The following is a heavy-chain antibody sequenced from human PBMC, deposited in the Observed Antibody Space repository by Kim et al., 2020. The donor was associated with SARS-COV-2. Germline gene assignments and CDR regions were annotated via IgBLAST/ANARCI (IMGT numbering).Heavy chain of an antibody. CDR1: GGTFSSYA. D-gene: IGHD3-10*01. CDR3: ARDQGGNYYGSGSYYNA. V-gene: IGHV1-69*13. J-gene: IGHJ5*02. CDR2: IIPIFGTA. Sequence: SVKVSCKASGGTFSSYAISWVRQAPGQGLEWMGGIIPIFGTANYAQKFQGRVTITADESTGTAYMELSSLRSEDTAMYYCARDQGGNYYGSGSYYNAWGQGTLVTVSS.